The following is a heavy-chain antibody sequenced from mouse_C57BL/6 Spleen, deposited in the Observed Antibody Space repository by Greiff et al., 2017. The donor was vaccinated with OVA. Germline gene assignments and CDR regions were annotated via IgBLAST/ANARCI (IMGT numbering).Heavy chain of an antibody. V-gene: IGHV5-9-1*02. CDR2: ISSGGDYI. J-gene: IGHJ3*01. D-gene: IGHD1-2*01. Sequence: EVKLVESGEGLVKPGGSLKLSCAASGFTFSSYAMSWVRQTPEKRLEWVAYISSGGDYIYYADTVKGRFTISRDNARYTLYLQMSSLKSEDTAMYYCTRGGPSLRRVPFAYWGQGTLVTVSA. CDR3: TRGGPSLRRVPFAY. CDR1: GFTFSSYA.